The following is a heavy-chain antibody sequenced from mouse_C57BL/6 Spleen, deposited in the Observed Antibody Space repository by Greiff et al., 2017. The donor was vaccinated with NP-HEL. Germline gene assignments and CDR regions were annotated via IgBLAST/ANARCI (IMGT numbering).Heavy chain of an antibody. J-gene: IGHJ4*01. CDR3: ARHDSNGAMDY. D-gene: IGHD2-5*01. V-gene: IGHV5-6*01. CDR1: GFTFSSYG. Sequence: EVQRVESGGDLVKPGGSLKLSCAASGFTFSSYGMSWVRQTPDKRLEWVATISSGGSYTYYPDSVKGRFTISRDNAKNTLYLQMSSLKSEDTAMYYCARHDSNGAMDYWGQGTSVTVSS. CDR2: ISSGGSYT.